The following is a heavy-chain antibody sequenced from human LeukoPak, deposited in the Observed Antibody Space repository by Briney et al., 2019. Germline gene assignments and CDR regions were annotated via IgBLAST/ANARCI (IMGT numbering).Heavy chain of an antibody. CDR2: ISSSDNTI. V-gene: IGHV3-48*03. J-gene: IGHJ4*02. Sequence: GGSLRLSCAASGFTFSSYEMHWVRQAPGKGLEWVSYISSSDNTIYYADSVKGRFTISRDNAKNSLYLQMNSLRAEDTAVYYCARDILGSGSYWGQGTLVTVSS. CDR1: GFTFSSYE. CDR3: ARDILGSGSY. D-gene: IGHD3-10*01.